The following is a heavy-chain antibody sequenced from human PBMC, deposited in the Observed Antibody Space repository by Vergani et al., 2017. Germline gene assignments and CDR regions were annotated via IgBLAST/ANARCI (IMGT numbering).Heavy chain of an antibody. D-gene: IGHD3-10*01. CDR1: GISVTDYN. CDR3: ARSRIYYGAGSPDY. Sequence: QVRLQESGPGLVKPSETLSLTCHVFGISVTDYNCNWIRQAPGKGLEWIGSLSTTGGATHASHNPSLKSRVSISVDTSKSQFSLRLTSVTAADSAVYYCARSRIYYGAGSPDYWGQGTLVTVSS. V-gene: IGHV4-4*09. CDR2: LSTTGGA. J-gene: IGHJ4*02.